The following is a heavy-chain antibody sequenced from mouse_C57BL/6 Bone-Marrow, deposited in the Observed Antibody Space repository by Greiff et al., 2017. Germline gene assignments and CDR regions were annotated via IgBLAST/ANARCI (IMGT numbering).Heavy chain of an antibody. J-gene: IGHJ2*01. CDR2: IRNKANGYTT. CDR3: ARYDYGSSHYFDY. Sequence: EVQGVESGGGLVQPGGSLSLSCAASGFTFTDYYMSWVRQPPGKALEWLGFIRNKANGYTTEYSASVKGRFTISRDNSQSILYLQMNALRAEDSATYYCARYDYGSSHYFDYWGQGTTLTVSS. CDR1: GFTFTDYY. D-gene: IGHD1-1*01. V-gene: IGHV7-3*01.